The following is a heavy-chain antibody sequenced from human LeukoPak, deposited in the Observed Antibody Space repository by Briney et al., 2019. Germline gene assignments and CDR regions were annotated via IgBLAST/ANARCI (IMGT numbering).Heavy chain of an antibody. D-gene: IGHD3-10*01. V-gene: IGHV3-30*18. CDR1: GFTFGTYG. Sequence: GGSLRLSCAASGFTFGTYGMHWVRQAPGKGLEWLAVISSDGSNNYYADSVKGRFTISRDNSKNTLYLQMNSLRAEDTAVYYCAKDQGEWFGELNSWFDPWGQGTLVTVSS. J-gene: IGHJ5*02. CDR2: ISSDGSNN. CDR3: AKDQGEWFGELNSWFDP.